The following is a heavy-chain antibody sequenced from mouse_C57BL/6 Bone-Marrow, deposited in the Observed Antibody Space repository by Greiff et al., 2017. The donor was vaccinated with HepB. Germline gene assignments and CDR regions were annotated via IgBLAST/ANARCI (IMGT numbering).Heavy chain of an antibody. D-gene: IGHD2-4*01. J-gene: IGHJ4*01. V-gene: IGHV2-9*01. CDR1: GFSLTSYG. CDR2: IWGGGST. Sequence: QVQLKESGPGLVAPSQCLSITCTVSGFSLTSYGVDWVRQPPGTGLEWLGVIWGGGSTNYNSALMSRLSISKDNSQSQVFLKMNSLQTDDTAMYCCAKHTMITTRYYAMGYWGRGTSVTISS. CDR3: AKHTMITTRYYAMGY.